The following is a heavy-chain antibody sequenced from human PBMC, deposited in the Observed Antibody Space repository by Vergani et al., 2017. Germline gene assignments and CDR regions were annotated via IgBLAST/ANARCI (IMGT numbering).Heavy chain of an antibody. V-gene: IGHV3-23*04. Sequence: EVQLVESGGGLVKPGGSLRLSCAASGFTFSSYAMSWVRQAPGKGLEWVSAISGSGGSTYYADSVKGRFTISRDNSKNTLYLQMNSLRAEDTAVYYCARDLTGPIAARLAYYYYGMDVWGQGTTVTVSS. CDR2: ISGSGGST. CDR3: ARDLTGPIAARLAYYYYGMDV. J-gene: IGHJ6*02. CDR1: GFTFSSYA. D-gene: IGHD6-6*01.